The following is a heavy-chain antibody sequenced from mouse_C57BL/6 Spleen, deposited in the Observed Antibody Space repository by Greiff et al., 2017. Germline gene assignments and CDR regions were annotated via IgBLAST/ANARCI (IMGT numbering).Heavy chain of an antibody. CDR2: INPSTGGT. V-gene: IGHV1-42*01. J-gene: IGHJ3*01. CDR3: ARKDIYYDYDCFAY. CDR1: GYSFTGYY. D-gene: IGHD2-4*01. Sequence: EVPLQQSGPELVKPGASVKISCKASGYSFTGYYMNWVKQSHEKSLEWIGEINPSTGGTTYNQKFKAKATLTVDQSSSTAYMQLKSLTAEDSAGYYCARKDIYYDYDCFAYWGQGTLVTGSA.